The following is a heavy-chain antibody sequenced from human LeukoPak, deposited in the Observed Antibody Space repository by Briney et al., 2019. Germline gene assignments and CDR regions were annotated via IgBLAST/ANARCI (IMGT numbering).Heavy chain of an antibody. CDR2: IYTSGST. D-gene: IGHD3-22*01. V-gene: IGHV4-4*07. CDR1: GGSISSYY. J-gene: IGHJ4*02. Sequence: SETLSLTCTVSGGSISSYYWSWIRQPAGKGLEWIGRIYTSGSTNYNPSLKSQVTMSVDTSKNQFSLKLSSVTAADTAVYYCAAPDSSGYYYLYWGQGTLVTVSS. CDR3: AAPDSSGYYYLY.